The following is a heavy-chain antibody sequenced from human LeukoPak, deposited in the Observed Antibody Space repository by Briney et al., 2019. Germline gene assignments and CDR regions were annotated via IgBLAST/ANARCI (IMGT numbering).Heavy chain of an antibody. CDR2: IKKDGGET. CDR3: AKDRGDYTNWFDP. D-gene: IGHD4-17*01. Sequence: GGSLRLSCVAPRFTFSNYWMTWVRQAPGKGLERVANIKKDGGETYYMESVKGRFTISRDNSKNTLYLQMNSPRAEDTAIYYCAKDRGDYTNWFDPWGQGTLVTVSS. CDR1: RFTFSNYW. J-gene: IGHJ5*02. V-gene: IGHV3-7*01.